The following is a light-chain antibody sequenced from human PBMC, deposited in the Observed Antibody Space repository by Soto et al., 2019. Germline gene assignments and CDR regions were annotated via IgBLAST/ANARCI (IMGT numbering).Light chain of an antibody. J-gene: IGKJ2*01. Sequence: EIVLTQSPVTLSLSPGERATLSCRASQSVSRYLTWYQQRPGQAPRLLIYDASTRATGIPATFSGSGSGTDFTLTISSLEPEDFAVYYCHQRSQWPHTFGQGTKLEV. CDR3: HQRSQWPHT. V-gene: IGKV3-11*01. CDR2: DAS. CDR1: QSVSRY.